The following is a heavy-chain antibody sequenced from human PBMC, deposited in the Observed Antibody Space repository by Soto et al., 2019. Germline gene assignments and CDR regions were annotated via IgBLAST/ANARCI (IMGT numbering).Heavy chain of an antibody. J-gene: IGHJ5*02. Sequence: PGGSLRLSCAASGFTFSSYAMHWVRQAPGKGLEWVAVISYDGSNKYYADSVKGRFTISRDNSKNTLYLQMNSLRAEDTAVYYCAREPGIAVAGINWFDPWGQGTLVTVSS. CDR1: GFTFSSYA. D-gene: IGHD6-19*01. CDR2: ISYDGSNK. CDR3: AREPGIAVAGINWFDP. V-gene: IGHV3-30-3*01.